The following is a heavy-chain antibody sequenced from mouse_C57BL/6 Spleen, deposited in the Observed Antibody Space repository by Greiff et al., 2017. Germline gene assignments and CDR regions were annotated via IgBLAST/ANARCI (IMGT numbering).Heavy chain of an antibody. D-gene: IGHD2-1*01. J-gene: IGHJ1*03. CDR1: GYTFTSYW. V-gene: IGHV1-55*01. CDR2: IYPGSGST. CDR3: AREDYYGNYPHWYFDV. Sequence: QVQLQQPGAELVKPGASVKMSCKASGYTFTSYWITWVKQRPGQGLEWIGDIYPGSGSTNYNEKFKSKATLTVDTSSSTAHMQLSSLTSEDSAVYYCAREDYYGNYPHWYFDVWGTGTTVTVSS.